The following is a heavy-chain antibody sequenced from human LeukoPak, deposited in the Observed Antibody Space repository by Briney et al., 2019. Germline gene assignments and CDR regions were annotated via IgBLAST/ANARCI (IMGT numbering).Heavy chain of an antibody. D-gene: IGHD1-26*01. CDR3: ARPSPSGIYPRGVFDI. Sequence: GGSLRLSCAASGFTCSNYEMNWVRQAPGKGLQWVSYISSRGSTIYYADAVKGRFTISRDNAKNSLYLQMNSLRAEDTAVYYCARPSPSGIYPRGVFDIWGQGTMVTVSS. J-gene: IGHJ3*02. CDR2: ISSRGSTI. V-gene: IGHV3-48*03. CDR1: GFTCSNYE.